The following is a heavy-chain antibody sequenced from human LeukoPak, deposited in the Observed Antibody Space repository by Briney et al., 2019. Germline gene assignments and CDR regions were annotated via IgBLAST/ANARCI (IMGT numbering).Heavy chain of an antibody. Sequence: SETLPLTCTVSGGSISSYYWSWIRQPPGKGLEWIGYIYYSGSTNYNPSLKSRVTVSVDTSKNQFSLKLTSVTAADTAVYYCARFTARAREIDYWGQGILVTVSS. D-gene: IGHD6-6*01. CDR2: IYYSGST. V-gene: IGHV4-59*08. CDR1: GGSISSYY. J-gene: IGHJ4*02. CDR3: ARFTARAREIDY.